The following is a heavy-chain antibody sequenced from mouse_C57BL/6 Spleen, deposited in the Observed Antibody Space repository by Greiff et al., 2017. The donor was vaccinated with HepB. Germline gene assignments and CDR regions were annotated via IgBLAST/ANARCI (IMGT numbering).Heavy chain of an antibody. V-gene: IGHV1-62-2*01. CDR2: FYPGSGSI. J-gene: IGHJ2*01. CDR1: GYTFTEYT. D-gene: IGHD1-1*01. CDR3: ARHEDEDYYGSSYFDY. Sequence: QVHVKQSGAELVKPGASVKLSCKASGYTFTEYTIHWVKQRSGQGLEWIGWFYPGSGSIKYNEKFKDKATLTADKSSSTVYMELSRLTSEDSAVYFCARHEDEDYYGSSYFDYWGQGTTLTVSS.